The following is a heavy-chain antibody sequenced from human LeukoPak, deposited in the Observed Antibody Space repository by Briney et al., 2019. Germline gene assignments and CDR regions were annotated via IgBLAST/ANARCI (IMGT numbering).Heavy chain of an antibody. CDR3: ARGPGYCSGGSCSWFDP. D-gene: IGHD2-15*01. Sequence: PSGTLSLTCIVSGGSISSYYWSWIRQPPGKGLEWIGYIYYSGSTNYNPSLKSRVTISVDTSKNQFSLKLSSVTAADTAVYYCARGPGYCSGGSCSWFDPWGQGTLVTVSS. V-gene: IGHV4-59*12. CDR2: IYYSGST. J-gene: IGHJ5*02. CDR1: GGSISSYY.